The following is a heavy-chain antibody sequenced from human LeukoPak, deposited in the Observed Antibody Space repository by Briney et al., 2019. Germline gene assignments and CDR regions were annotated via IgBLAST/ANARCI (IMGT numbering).Heavy chain of an antibody. D-gene: IGHD2/OR15-2a*01. Sequence: GGSLRLSCAASGFTFSSYWMNWVRQAPGTGLEWVSSITSNSNYMYHADSVKGRFTISRDNAKNSLYLQVDSLRAEDTAVYYCARSGNNYYYYMDVWGKGTTVTVSS. CDR1: GFTFSSYW. CDR3: ARSGNNYYYYMDV. V-gene: IGHV3-21*01. J-gene: IGHJ6*03. CDR2: ITSNSNYM.